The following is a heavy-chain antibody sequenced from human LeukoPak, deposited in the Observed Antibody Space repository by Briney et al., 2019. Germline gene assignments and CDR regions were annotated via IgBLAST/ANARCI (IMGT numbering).Heavy chain of an antibody. J-gene: IGHJ4*02. CDR3: AKRLGITVAGSRGHYYFDY. CDR2: ISGSGVST. D-gene: IGHD6-19*01. CDR1: GFTFSSYA. V-gene: IGHV3-23*01. Sequence: GGSLRLSCAASGFTFSSYAMSWVRQAPGKGLEWVSAISGSGVSTYYADSVKGRFTISRDNSKNTLYLQMNSLRAEDTAVYYCAKRLGITVAGSRGHYYFDYWGQGTLVTVSS.